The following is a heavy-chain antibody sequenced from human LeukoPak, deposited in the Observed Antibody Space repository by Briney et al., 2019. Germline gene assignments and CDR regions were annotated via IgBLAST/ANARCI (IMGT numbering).Heavy chain of an antibody. J-gene: IGHJ4*02. Sequence: GASVKVSCKASGYTFTSYDINWVRQATGQGLEWMGWMNPNSGNIGYAQKFQGRVTMTRNTSISTAYMELSSLRSEDTVVYYCARELRYFDWLLYEGYFDYWGQGTLVTVSS. CDR1: GYTFTSYD. D-gene: IGHD3-9*01. V-gene: IGHV1-8*01. CDR2: MNPNSGNI. CDR3: ARELRYFDWLLYEGYFDY.